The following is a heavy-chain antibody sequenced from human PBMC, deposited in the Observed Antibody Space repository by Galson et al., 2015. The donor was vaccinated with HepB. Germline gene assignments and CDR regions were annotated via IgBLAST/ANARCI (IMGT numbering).Heavy chain of an antibody. CDR2: IYPGDSDI. V-gene: IGHV5-51*01. CDR3: ASNVGIAAAPSRYLLLDWYCDL. D-gene: IGHD6-13*01. J-gene: IGHJ2*01. CDR1: GYSFTSNW. Sequence: QSGAEVKKPGESLKISCKGSGYSFTSNWIAWVRQMPGKGLEWMGIIYPGDSDIRYSPSFQGQVTISADKSISTAYLQWSSLKTSDTAMYYCASNVGIAAAPSRYLLLDWYCDLWGRGTLVTVSS.